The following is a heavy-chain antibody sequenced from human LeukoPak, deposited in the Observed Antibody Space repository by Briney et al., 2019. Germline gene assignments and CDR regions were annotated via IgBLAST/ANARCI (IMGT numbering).Heavy chain of an antibody. V-gene: IGHV4-4*07. Sequence: SETLSLTCTVSGGSISSYYWSWIRQPAGKGLEWIGRIYTSGSTNYNPSLKSRVTMSVDTSKNQFSLKLSSVTAADTAVYYCAGSTTVTTPCDYWGQGTLVTVSS. J-gene: IGHJ4*02. CDR2: IYTSGST. CDR3: AGSTTVTTPCDY. D-gene: IGHD4-17*01. CDR1: GGSISSYY.